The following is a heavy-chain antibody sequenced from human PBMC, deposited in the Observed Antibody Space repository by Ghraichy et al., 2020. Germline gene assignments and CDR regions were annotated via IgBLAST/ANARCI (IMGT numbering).Heavy chain of an antibody. V-gene: IGHV1-2*04. CDR1: GYTYTGYY. Sequence: ASVKVSCKASGYTYTGYYMHWVRQAPGQGLEWMGWINPNSGGTNYAQKFQGWVTMTRDTSISTAYMELSRLRSDDTAVYYCAREYGAISGDAFDIWGQGTMVTVSS. D-gene: IGHD3-10*01. CDR2: INPNSGGT. CDR3: AREYGAISGDAFDI. J-gene: IGHJ3*02.